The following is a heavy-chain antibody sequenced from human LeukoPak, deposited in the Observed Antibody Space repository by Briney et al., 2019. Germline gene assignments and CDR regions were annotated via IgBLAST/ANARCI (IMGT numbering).Heavy chain of an antibody. V-gene: IGHV3-21*01. CDR1: GFTFSSYS. J-gene: IGHJ2*01. Sequence: GGSLRFSCAASGFTFSSYSMNWVRQAPGKGLEWVSSISSSSSYIYYADSVKGRFTISRDNAKNSLYLQMNSLRAEDTAVYYCARSADSSGPYWYFDLWGRGTLVTVSS. D-gene: IGHD3-22*01. CDR3: ARSADSSGPYWYFDL. CDR2: ISSSSSYI.